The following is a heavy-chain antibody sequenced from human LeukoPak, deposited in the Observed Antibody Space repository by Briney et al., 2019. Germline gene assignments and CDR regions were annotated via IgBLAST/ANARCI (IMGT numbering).Heavy chain of an antibody. CDR2: INHSGST. J-gene: IGHJ4*02. V-gene: IGHV4-34*01. Sequence: SETLSLTCAVYGGSFSGYYWSWIRQPPGKGLEWIGEINHSGSTNYNPSLKSRVTISVDTSKNQLSLKLSSVTAADTAVYYCASWGTTETNLDYWGRGTLVTVSS. CDR1: GGSFSGYY. CDR3: ASWGTTETNLDY. D-gene: IGHD1-1*01.